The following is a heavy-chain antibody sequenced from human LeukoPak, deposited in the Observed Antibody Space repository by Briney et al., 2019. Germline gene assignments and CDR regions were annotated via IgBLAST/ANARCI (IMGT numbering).Heavy chain of an antibody. Sequence: ASVKVSCKASGYTFTGYYMHWVRQAPGQGLEWMGWINPNSGGTNYAQKFQGRVTMTRDTSISTAYMELSRLRSDDTAVYYCAVVTIFGVVNWFDPWGQGTLVTVS. CDR1: GYTFTGYY. J-gene: IGHJ5*02. D-gene: IGHD3-3*01. CDR2: INPNSGGT. V-gene: IGHV1-2*02. CDR3: AVVTIFGVVNWFDP.